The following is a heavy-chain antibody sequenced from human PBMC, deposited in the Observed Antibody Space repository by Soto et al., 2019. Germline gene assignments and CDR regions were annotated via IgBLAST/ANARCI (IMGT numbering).Heavy chain of an antibody. J-gene: IGHJ6*02. CDR2: IITGSGST. CDR3: AEIAAPLYYYNGMDV. V-gene: IGHV3-23*01. D-gene: IGHD6-6*01. CDR1: GFTFTTYA. Sequence: EVQLLESGGGLVQPGGSLRLSCAASGFTFTTYAMSWVRQARGKGLEWVSAIITGSGSTYYADAVKGRFTISSDKTKNTLYLQMNSLRADDTAVYYCAEIAAPLYYYNGMDVWGQGTTVSVSS.